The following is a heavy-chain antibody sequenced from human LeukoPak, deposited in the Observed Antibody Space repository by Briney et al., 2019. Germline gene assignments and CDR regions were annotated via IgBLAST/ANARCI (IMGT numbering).Heavy chain of an antibody. V-gene: IGHV4-61*02. CDR2: IHSSGST. CDR3: ARGYYDSSGYYWFDP. D-gene: IGHD3-22*01. J-gene: IGHJ5*02. Sequence: SETLSLTCTVSGYSISGSYYWSWIRQPAGKGLEWIGRIHSSGSTNYNPSLKSRVTISVDMSKNQFSLTLSSVTAADTAVYFCARGYYDSSGYYWFDPWGQGTLVAVSS. CDR1: GYSISGSYY.